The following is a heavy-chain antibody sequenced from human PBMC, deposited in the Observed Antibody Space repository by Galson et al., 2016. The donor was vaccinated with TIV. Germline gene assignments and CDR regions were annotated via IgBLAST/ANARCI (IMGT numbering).Heavy chain of an antibody. CDR1: GFTFNKWR. CDR3: TRSDRGSYTGFTY. CDR2: ISGDSTHT. D-gene: IGHD1-26*01. V-gene: IGHV3-21*06. Sequence: SLRLSCATSGFTFNKWRMNWVRQAPGRGLEWVSSISGDSTHTYYADSVKGRFTISRDYGKNSVYLQMSSLRVDDTAVYYCTRSDRGSYTGFTYWGQGTLVAVSS. J-gene: IGHJ4*02.